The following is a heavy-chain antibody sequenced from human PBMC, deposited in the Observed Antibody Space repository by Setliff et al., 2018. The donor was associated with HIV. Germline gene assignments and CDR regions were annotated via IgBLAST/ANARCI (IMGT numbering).Heavy chain of an antibody. V-gene: IGHV4-38-2*01. D-gene: IGHD1-26*01. CDR3: AGGPGTTSIDY. Sequence: SETLSLTCAVSGFSINSGYSWDWIRQSPGKGLEWIGALYNSGSTYYNPSLKSRVTISVDTSKNQFSLKLISVTAADTAVYYCAGGPGTTSIDYWAQGTLVTVSS. CDR1: GFSINSGYS. J-gene: IGHJ4*02. CDR2: LYNSGST.